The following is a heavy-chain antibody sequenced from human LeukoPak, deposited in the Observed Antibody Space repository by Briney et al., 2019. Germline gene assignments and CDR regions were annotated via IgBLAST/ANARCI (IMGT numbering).Heavy chain of an antibody. D-gene: IGHD5-18*01. CDR2: ISSSSSYI. V-gene: IGHV3-21*01. CDR1: GFTFSSYS. CDR3: ARAQHTRYSYGYSFDY. J-gene: IGHJ4*02. Sequence: GGSLRLSCAASGFTFSSYSMNWVRQAPGKGREWVSSISSSSSYIYYADSVKGRFTISRDNAKNSLYLQMNSLRAEDTAVYYCARAQHTRYSYGYSFDYWGQGTLVTVSS.